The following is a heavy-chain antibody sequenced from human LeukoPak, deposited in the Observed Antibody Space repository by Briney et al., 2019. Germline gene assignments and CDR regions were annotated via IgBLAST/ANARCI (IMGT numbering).Heavy chain of an antibody. V-gene: IGHV1-69*13. CDR3: AAGREWETGPDY. D-gene: IGHD1-26*01. CDR2: IIPIFGTA. J-gene: IGHJ4*02. CDR1: GGTFSSYA. Sequence: GASVKVSCKASGGTFSSYAISWVRQAPGQGLEWVGGIIPIFGTANYAQKFQGRVTITADESTSTAYMELSSLSSEDTAVYYCAAGREWETGPDYWGQGTLVTVSS.